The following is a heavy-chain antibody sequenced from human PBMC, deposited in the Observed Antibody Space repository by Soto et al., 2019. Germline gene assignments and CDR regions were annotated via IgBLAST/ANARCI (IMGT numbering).Heavy chain of an antibody. CDR2: ITSDGSST. D-gene: IGHD2-2*02. CDR3: ARDPDMVLEPAAIDAMDV. V-gene: IGHV3-74*03. Sequence: GRLGRAGAAFGCTFRSTWMPGVRQAPGKGLVWVSRITSDGSSTTYADSVKGRFTISRDNAKNTLYLQMNSLRGEDTAVYYSARDPDMVLEPAAIDAMDVWGQGTKVTVYS. J-gene: IGHJ6*02. CDR1: GCTFRSTW.